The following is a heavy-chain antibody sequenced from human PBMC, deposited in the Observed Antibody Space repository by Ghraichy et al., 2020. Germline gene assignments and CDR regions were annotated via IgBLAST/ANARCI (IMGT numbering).Heavy chain of an antibody. CDR2: ISAYNGNT. J-gene: IGHJ4*02. D-gene: IGHD3-10*01. CDR1: GYTFTSYG. CDR3: ARATSHGSGSYAPDS. V-gene: IGHV1-18*04. Sequence: ASVKVYCKASGYTFTSYGISWVRQAPGQGLEWMGWISAYNGNTNYAQNLQGRVTMTTDTSTSTAYREVRSLRSDDTAVYYCARATSHGSGSYAPDSWGQGTWVTGSS.